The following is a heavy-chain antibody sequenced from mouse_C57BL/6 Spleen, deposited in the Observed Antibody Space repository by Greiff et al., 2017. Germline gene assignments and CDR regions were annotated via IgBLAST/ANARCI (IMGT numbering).Heavy chain of an antibody. CDR1: GYTFTSYW. CDR3: ASELGRYAMDY. CDR2: INPSNGGT. J-gene: IGHJ4*01. Sequence: QVQLQQSGAELVKPGASVKLSCKASGYTFTSYWMHWVKQRPGQGLEWIGNINPSNGGTNYNEKFKSKATLTVDKSSSTAYMQLSSLTSEDSAVYYCASELGRYAMDYWGQGTSVTVSS. V-gene: IGHV1-53*01. D-gene: IGHD4-1*01.